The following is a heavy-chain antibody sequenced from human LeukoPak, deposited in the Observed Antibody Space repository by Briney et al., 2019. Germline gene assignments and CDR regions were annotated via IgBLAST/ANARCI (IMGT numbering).Heavy chain of an antibody. CDR2: IYYSGST. D-gene: IGHD3-22*01. J-gene: IGHJ6*02. CDR3: ARGYYYDSSGYRGLPYYYYGMDV. CDR1: GVSISSGDYY. V-gene: IGHV4-30-4*01. Sequence: SETLSLTCTVSGVSISSGDYYWSWIRQPPGKGLEWIGYIYYSGSTYYNPSLKSRVTISVDTSKNQFSLKLSSVTAADTAVYYCARGYYYDSSGYRGLPYYYYGMDVWGQGTTVTVSS.